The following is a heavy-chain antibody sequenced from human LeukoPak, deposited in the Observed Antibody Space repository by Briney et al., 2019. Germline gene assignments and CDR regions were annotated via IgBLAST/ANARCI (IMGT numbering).Heavy chain of an antibody. CDR2: IRSKANSYAT. CDR3: TRSGGSGSYAYYYGLDV. D-gene: IGHD3-10*01. Sequence: GGSLRLSCAASGFTFSGCAMHWVRQASGKGLEWVGRIRSKANSYATAYAASVKGRFTISRDDSKNTAYLQMNSLKTEDTAVYYCTRSGGSGSYAYYYGLDVWGQGTTVTVSS. V-gene: IGHV3-73*01. J-gene: IGHJ6*02. CDR1: GFTFSGCA.